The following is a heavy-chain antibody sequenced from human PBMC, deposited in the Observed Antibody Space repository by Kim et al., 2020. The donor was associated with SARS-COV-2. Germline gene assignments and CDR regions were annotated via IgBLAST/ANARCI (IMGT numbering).Heavy chain of an antibody. Sequence: GGSLRLSCAASGFTFSSYGMHWVRQAPGKGLEWVAVISYDGSNKYYADSVKGRFTISRDNSKNTLYLQMNSLRAEDTAVYYCAKEERWWIQLWSNLGLDYWGQGTLVTVSS. J-gene: IGHJ4*02. CDR3: AKEERWWIQLWSNLGLDY. D-gene: IGHD5-18*01. V-gene: IGHV3-30*18. CDR1: GFTFSSYG. CDR2: ISYDGSNK.